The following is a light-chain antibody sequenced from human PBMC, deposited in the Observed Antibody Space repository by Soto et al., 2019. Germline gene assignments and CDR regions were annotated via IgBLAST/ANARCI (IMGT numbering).Light chain of an antibody. J-gene: IGLJ3*02. CDR3: SSYTSSSTRV. CDR1: SSDVGGYNY. V-gene: IGLV2-14*01. CDR2: EVS. Sequence: QSALTQPASVSGSPGQSITISCTGTSSDVGGYNYVSWYQQHPGKAPKLMIYEVSNRPSGVSNRLSGSKSGNTASLTISGPQAEDEADYYFSSYTSSSTRVFGGGNKLTVL.